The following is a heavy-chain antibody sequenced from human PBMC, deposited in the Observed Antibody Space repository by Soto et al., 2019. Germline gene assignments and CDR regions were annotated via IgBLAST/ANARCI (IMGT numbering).Heavy chain of an antibody. CDR1: GYTFTGHD. D-gene: IGHD2-15*01. CDR2: INPNSGGP. J-gene: IGHJ4*02. Sequence: ASVKVSCKASGYTFTGHDMHWVRQAPGQGPEWMGWINPNSGGPNYAQKFRGRVTMTRDTSISTAYMELSRLRSDDTAVYYCARESTGVVVVAATDYPFDYWGQGTLVTVSS. CDR3: ARESTGVVVVAATDYPFDY. V-gene: IGHV1-2*02.